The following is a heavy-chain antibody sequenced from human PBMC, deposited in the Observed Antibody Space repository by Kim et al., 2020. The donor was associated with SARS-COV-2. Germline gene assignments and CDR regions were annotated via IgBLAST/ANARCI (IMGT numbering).Heavy chain of an antibody. V-gene: IGHV4-39*07. J-gene: IGHJ3*02. Sequence: SLKSRVTISVDTSKNQFSLKLSSVTAADTAVYYCAREGGFAAAGTSAFDIWGQGTMVTVSS. CDR3: AREGGFAAAGTSAFDI. D-gene: IGHD6-13*01.